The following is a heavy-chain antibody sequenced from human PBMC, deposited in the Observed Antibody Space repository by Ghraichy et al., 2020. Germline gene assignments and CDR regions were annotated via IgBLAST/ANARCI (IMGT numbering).Heavy chain of an antibody. D-gene: IGHD1-26*01. CDR3: ARRQYYSGSYYRSFDY. CDR1: GGSFSGYY. CDR2: INHSGGT. J-gene: IGHJ4*02. V-gene: IGHV4-34*01. Sequence: SETLSLTCAVYGGSFSGYYWSWIRQPPGKGLEWIGEINHSGGTNYNPSLKSRVTISVDTSKNQFSLKLSSVTAADTAVYYCARRQYYSGSYYRSFDYWGQGTLVTVSS.